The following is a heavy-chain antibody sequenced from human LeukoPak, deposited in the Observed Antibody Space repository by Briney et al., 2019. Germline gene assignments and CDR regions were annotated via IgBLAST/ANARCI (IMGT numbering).Heavy chain of an antibody. CDR3: TGNYYGSGSYADFDY. D-gene: IGHD3-10*01. CDR1: GFTFSGSY. J-gene: IGHJ4*02. Sequence: PGGSLRLSCAASGFTFSGSYVHWVRQPSGKGLEWVGRIRSTASGYATAYAASVKGRFTISRDDSKNTTYLQMDSLKTEDTAVYYCTGNYYGSGSYADFDYWGQGTLVTVSS. CDR2: IRSTASGYAT. V-gene: IGHV3-73*01.